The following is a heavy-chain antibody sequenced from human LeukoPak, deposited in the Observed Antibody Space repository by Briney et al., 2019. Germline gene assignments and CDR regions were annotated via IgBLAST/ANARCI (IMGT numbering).Heavy chain of an antibody. CDR3: ASKYCSGGSCSIPGWFDP. D-gene: IGHD2-15*01. Sequence: GASVKVSCKASGGTFSSYAISWVRQAPGQELEWMGGIIPIFGTANYAQKFQGGVTITADESTSTAYMELSSLRSEDTAVYYCASKYCSGGSCSIPGWFDPWGQGTLVTVSS. J-gene: IGHJ5*02. V-gene: IGHV1-69*13. CDR2: IIPIFGTA. CDR1: GGTFSSYA.